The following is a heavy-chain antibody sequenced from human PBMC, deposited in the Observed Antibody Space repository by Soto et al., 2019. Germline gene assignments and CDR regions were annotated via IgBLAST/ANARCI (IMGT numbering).Heavy chain of an antibody. Sequence: EVQLVESGGGLVQPGGSLRLSCAASGFTVSNFYMSWVRQAPGKGLEWVSVIDSGGSTYYADSVRARFTISRDNSKNTKYIQINSLRVEDTAVYYCARDGSGRPEEYWGQGTLVTVYS. V-gene: IGHV3-66*01. CDR3: ARDGSGRPEEY. J-gene: IGHJ4*02. CDR2: IDSGGST. D-gene: IGHD3-10*01. CDR1: GFTVSNFY.